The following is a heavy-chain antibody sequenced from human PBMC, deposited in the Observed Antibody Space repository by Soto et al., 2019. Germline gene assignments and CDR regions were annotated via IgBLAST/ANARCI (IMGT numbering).Heavy chain of an antibody. V-gene: IGHV3-33*01. D-gene: IGHD4-17*01. Sequence: GGSLRLSCAASGFTFSSYGMHWVRQAPGKGLEWVAVIWYDGSNKYYADSVKGRLTISRDNSKNTLYLQMNSLRAEDTAVYYCARESDYGDYLHYYYGMDVWGQGTTVTVSS. CDR3: ARESDYGDYLHYYYGMDV. CDR2: IWYDGSNK. J-gene: IGHJ6*02. CDR1: GFTFSSYG.